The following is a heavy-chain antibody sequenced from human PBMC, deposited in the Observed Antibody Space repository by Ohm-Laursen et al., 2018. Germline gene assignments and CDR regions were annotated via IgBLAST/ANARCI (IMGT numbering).Heavy chain of an antibody. CDR3: ARGMNYCSSTSCYDPDWFDP. CDR1: GFTFDDYA. V-gene: IGHV3-9*01. Sequence: SLRLSCAATGFTFDDYAMHWVRQAPGKGLERVSGISWNSGSIGYADSVKGRFTISRDNAKNSLYLQMNSLRAEDTALYYCARGMNYCSSTSCYDPDWFDPWGQGTLVTVSS. J-gene: IGHJ5*02. D-gene: IGHD2-2*01. CDR2: ISWNSGSI.